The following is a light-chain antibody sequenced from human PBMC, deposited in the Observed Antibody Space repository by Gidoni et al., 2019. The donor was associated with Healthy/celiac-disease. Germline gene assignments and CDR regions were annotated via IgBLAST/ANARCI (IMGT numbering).Light chain of an antibody. CDR1: SSDVGSYTL. Sequence: QSALTQPAYVSGSPGQSITISCTGTSSDVGSYTLVSWYQQHPGNAPKLMLYEVSKRPSGVSNRFSGSKSVNTASLTISGLQAEDEADYYCCSYAGSSTFVVFGGGTKLTVL. V-gene: IGLV2-23*02. CDR3: CSYAGSSTFVV. J-gene: IGLJ2*01. CDR2: EVS.